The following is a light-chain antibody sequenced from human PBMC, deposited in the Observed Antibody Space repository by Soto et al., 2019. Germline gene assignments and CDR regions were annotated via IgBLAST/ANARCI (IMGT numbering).Light chain of an antibody. V-gene: IGLV2-14*03. CDR3: SSWTSSSTYV. CDR2: DVA. CDR1: SSDVGLYDY. Sequence: QSALTQPASVSGSPGQSITISCTGTSSDVGLYDYVSWYQQHPGKAPKVVIHDVAKRPSGISNRFSGSKSGNTASLTISGLQAEDEADYYCSSWTSSSTYVFGPGTKVTVL. J-gene: IGLJ1*01.